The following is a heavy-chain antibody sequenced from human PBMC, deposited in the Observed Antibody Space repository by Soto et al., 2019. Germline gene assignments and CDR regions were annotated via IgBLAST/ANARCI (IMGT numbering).Heavy chain of an antibody. V-gene: IGHV1-69*13. CDR2: IIPIFGTA. Sequence: SVKVSCKASGGTFSSYAISWVRQAPGQGLEWMGGIIPIFGTANYAQKFQGRVTITADESTSTAYMELSSLRSEDTAVYYCASGEFSGYVYTFDYWGQGNLVTVSS. CDR1: GGTFSSYA. J-gene: IGHJ4*02. CDR3: ASGEFSGYVYTFDY. D-gene: IGHD5-12*01.